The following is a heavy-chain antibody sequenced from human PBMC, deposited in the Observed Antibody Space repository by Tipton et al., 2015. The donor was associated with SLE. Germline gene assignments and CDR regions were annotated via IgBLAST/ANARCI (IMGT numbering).Heavy chain of an antibody. D-gene: IGHD2-2*01. CDR1: GDSMRSSMTTYY. J-gene: IGHJ3*02. CDR2: VHTSGST. V-gene: IGHV4-4*07. CDR3: VRVIVPASRGAFDI. Sequence: GLVKPSETLSLTCTVSGDSMRSSMTTYYWSWIRQTAGKGLEWIGRVHTSGSTSYNPSLQSRLTMSLDTSNNQLYLRLSSVTAADTALYYCVRVIVPASRGAFDIWGQGTMVTVSS.